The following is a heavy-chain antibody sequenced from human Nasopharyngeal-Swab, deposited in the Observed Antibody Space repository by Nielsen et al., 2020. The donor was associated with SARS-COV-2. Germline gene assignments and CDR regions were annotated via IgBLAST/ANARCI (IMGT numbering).Heavy chain of an antibody. V-gene: IGHV5-51*01. D-gene: IGHD2-15*01. CDR2: IYPGDSDT. CDR3: AGRVGYCSGGSCYFDY. CDR1: GYSFTSYW. Sequence: GESLKISCKGSGYSFTSYWIGWVRQMPGKGLEWMGIIYPGDSDTRYSPSFQGQVTISADKSISTAYLQWSSLKASDTAMYYCAGRVGYCSGGSCYFDYWGQGTLVTVSS. J-gene: IGHJ4*02.